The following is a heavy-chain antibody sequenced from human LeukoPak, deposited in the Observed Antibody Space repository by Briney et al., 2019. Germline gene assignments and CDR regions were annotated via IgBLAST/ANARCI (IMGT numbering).Heavy chain of an antibody. CDR3: ARTRGPWSGSCDY. CDR2: INPNSGGT. D-gene: IGHD3-3*01. J-gene: IGHJ4*02. Sequence: ASVKVSCKASGYTFTGYYMHWVRQAPGQGLEWMGWINPNSGGTNYAQKFQGRVTMTRDTSISTAYMELSRLRSDDTAVYYYARTRGPWSGSCDYWGQGTLVTVSS. CDR1: GYTFTGYY. V-gene: IGHV1-2*02.